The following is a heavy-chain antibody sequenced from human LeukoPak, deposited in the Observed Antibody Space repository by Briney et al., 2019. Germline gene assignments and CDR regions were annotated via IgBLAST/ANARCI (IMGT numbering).Heavy chain of an antibody. V-gene: IGHV3-9*01. J-gene: IGHJ6*02. CDR3: AKDMISTVYDSSGYYPANAYYYGMDV. Sequence: GGSLRLSCAASGFTFDDYAMHWVRQAPGKGLEWVSGISWNSGSIGYADSVKGRFTISRDNAKNSLYLQMNSLRAEDTALYYCAKDMISTVYDSSGYYPANAYYYGMDVWGQGTTVTVSS. CDR1: GFTFDDYA. D-gene: IGHD3-22*01. CDR2: ISWNSGSI.